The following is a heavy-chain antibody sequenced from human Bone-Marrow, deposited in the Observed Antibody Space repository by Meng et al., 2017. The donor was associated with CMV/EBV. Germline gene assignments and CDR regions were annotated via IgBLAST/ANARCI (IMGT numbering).Heavy chain of an antibody. V-gene: IGHV1-46*01. CDR2: INPSGGST. J-gene: IGHJ5*02. CDR1: GYTFTSYY. D-gene: IGHD6-13*01. CDR3: ATASRESSSWYP. Sequence: SCKAYGYTFTSYYMHWVRQAPGQGLEWMGIINPSGGSTSYAQKFQGRVTMTRDTSTSTVYMELSSLRSEDTAVYYCATASRESSSWYPWGQGTLVTVSS.